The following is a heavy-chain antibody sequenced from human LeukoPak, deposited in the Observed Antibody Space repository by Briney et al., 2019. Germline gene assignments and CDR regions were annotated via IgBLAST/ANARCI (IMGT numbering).Heavy chain of an antibody. CDR2: INPNSGST. V-gene: IGHV1-2*02. CDR1: GYTFTGYY. Sequence: ASVKVSCKASGYTFTGYYMHWVRQAPGQGLEWMGWINPNSGSTNYAQKFRGRVTMTRDTSISTAYMELSRLRSDDTAVYYCARVEAVAGTLYAFDIWGQGTMVTVSS. CDR3: ARVEAVAGTLYAFDI. D-gene: IGHD6-19*01. J-gene: IGHJ3*02.